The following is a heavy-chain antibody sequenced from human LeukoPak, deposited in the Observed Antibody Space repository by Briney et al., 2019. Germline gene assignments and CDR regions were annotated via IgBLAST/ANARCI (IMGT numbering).Heavy chain of an antibody. V-gene: IGHV3-30*02. D-gene: IGHD6-13*01. CDR3: ARADIAAAPFDY. J-gene: IGHJ4*02. Sequence: GGSLRLSCAASGLIFSNYGMHWVRQAPGKGLEWVAFIQNDVVTKNYADSVKGRFTISRDNSRNTLYLQMNSLRVDDTAVYYCARADIAAAPFDYWGQGTLVTVSS. CDR2: IQNDVVTK. CDR1: GLIFSNYG.